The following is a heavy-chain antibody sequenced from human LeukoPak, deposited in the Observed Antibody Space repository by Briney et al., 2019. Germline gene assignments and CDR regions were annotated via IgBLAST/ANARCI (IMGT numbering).Heavy chain of an antibody. CDR3: IAHFPYFYGFDV. V-gene: IGHV3-15*01. D-gene: IGHD3-3*02. CDR1: GFTIGTAW. J-gene: IGHJ6*04. CDR2: IKSEGEGATT. Sequence: PGGSLRLSCVSSGFTIGTAWMSWVRQAPGKRLEWLGHIKSEGEGATTDYAAPAKGRFAISRDDSKNMIYLQMSSLKIDDTAIYYCIAHFPYFYGFDVWGKGTTVTVSS.